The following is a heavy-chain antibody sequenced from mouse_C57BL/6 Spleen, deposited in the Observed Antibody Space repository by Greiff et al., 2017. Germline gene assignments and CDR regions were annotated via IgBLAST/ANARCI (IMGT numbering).Heavy chain of an antibody. D-gene: IGHD2-3*01. CDR2: IYPGAGDT. Sequence: VQLQQSGPELVKPGASVKISCKASGYAFRSSWMNWVKQRPGKGLEWIGRIYPGAGDTNYNWTFKGKATLTADKSSSTAYMQLSSLTSEDSAVYFGAREEGDGYYVRYFDYWGQGTTLTVSS. J-gene: IGHJ2*01. CDR1: GYAFRSSW. V-gene: IGHV1-82*01. CDR3: AREEGDGYYVRYFDY.